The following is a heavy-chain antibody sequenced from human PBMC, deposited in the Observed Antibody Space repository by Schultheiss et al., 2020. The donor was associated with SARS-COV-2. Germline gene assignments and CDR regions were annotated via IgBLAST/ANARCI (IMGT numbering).Heavy chain of an antibody. CDR3: ASATPKCSGGSCYSRSWWFDP. CDR2: IYYSGST. J-gene: IGHJ5*02. D-gene: IGHD2-15*01. Sequence: SETLSLTCTVSGGSISSYYWSWIRQPPGKGLEWIGYIYYSGSTNYNPSRKSRVTISVDTSKNQFSLKLSSVTAADTAVYYCASATPKCSGGSCYSRSWWFDPWGQGTLVTVSS. V-gene: IGHV4-59*08. CDR1: GGSISSYY.